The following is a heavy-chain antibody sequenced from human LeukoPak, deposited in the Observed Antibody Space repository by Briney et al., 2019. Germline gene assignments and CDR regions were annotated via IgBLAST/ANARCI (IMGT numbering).Heavy chain of an antibody. Sequence: GGSLRLSCAASGFTFSNYWMHWVRQAPGKGLEWISYISSIGSAIYYADSVKGRFTISRDNARNSLHLQMNSLRAEDTAVYYCAGAVVTSHYFGSWGQGTLVTVSS. CDR2: ISSIGSAI. V-gene: IGHV3-48*04. J-gene: IGHJ4*02. CDR1: GFTFSNYW. CDR3: AGAVVTSHYFGS. D-gene: IGHD2-2*01.